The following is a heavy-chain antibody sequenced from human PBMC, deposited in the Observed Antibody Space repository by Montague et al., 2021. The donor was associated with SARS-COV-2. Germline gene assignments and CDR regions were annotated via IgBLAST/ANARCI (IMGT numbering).Heavy chain of an antibody. V-gene: IGHV4-34*01. CDR1: GGSFSGYY. CDR3: ARALPVTTFFYSYYGMDV. CDR2: INHSRST. J-gene: IGHJ6*02. Sequence: SETLSLTCAVYGGSFSGYYWSWIRQPAGKGLEWIGEINHSRSTNXNPSLKSRVTISVDTSKNQFSLELSSVTAADTAVYYCARALPVTTFFYSYYGMDVWGQGTTVTVSS. D-gene: IGHD4-17*01.